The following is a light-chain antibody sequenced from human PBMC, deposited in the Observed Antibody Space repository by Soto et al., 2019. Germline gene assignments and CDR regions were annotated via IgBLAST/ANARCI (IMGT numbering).Light chain of an antibody. CDR2: EVN. CDR3: SSYTVSSHIL. V-gene: IGLV2-8*01. Sequence: QSALTQPPSASGSPGQSITISCTGTSSDVGSSNLVSWYQQYPGKAPKLIIFEVNKRPSGVPNRFSASKSGNTASLTVSGLQAEDEADYYCSSYTVSSHILFGGGTKLTVL. J-gene: IGLJ2*01. CDR1: SSDVGSSNL.